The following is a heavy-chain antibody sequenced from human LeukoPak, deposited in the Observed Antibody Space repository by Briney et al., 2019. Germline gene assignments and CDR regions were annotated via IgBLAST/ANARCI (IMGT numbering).Heavy chain of an antibody. CDR2: IYHSGST. Sequence: PSETLSLTCAVSGYSISSGYYWGWIRQPPGKGLDWIGSIYHSGSTYYNPSLKSRVTISVDTSKNQFSLKLGSVTAADTAVYYCAREGSATARSFVSIDYWGQGTMVTVSS. CDR3: AREGSATARSFVSIDY. CDR1: GYSISSGYY. J-gene: IGHJ4*02. V-gene: IGHV4-38-2*02. D-gene: IGHD6-6*01.